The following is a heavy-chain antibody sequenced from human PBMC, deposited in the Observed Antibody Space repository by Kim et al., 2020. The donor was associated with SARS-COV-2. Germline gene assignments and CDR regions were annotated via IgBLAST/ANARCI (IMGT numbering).Heavy chain of an antibody. D-gene: IGHD1-7*01. V-gene: IGHV3-11*06. CDR1: GFTFSDYY. Sequence: GGSLRLSCAASGFTFSDYYMSWIRQAPGKGLEWVSYISSSSSYTNYADSVKGRFTISRDNAKNSLYLQMNSLRAEDTAVYYCAREYTNWNSWSLDYWGQGTLVTVSS. J-gene: IGHJ4*02. CDR3: AREYTNWNSWSLDY. CDR2: ISSSSSYT.